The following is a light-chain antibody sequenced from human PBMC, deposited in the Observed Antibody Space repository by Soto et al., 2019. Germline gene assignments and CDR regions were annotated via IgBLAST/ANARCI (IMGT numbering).Light chain of an antibody. Sequence: DIQMTQSPSSLSASVGDTVTITCRASQGIRNDLGWYQQKPGKAPKRLTYAASSLQSGVPSRFSGSGSGTDFTLTISSLQPEDFATYYCQQSYNTPSITFGQGTRLEIK. CDR3: QQSYNTPSIT. CDR1: QGIRND. CDR2: AAS. V-gene: IGKV1-39*01. J-gene: IGKJ5*01.